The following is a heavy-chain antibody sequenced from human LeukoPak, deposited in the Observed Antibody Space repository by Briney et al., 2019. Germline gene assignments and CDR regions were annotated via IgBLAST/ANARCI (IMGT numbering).Heavy chain of an antibody. Sequence: PGGSLILSCVASGFTFSRDWMHWFRQAPGKGLAWVSRINSDGSSTSYADSVKGRFTISRDNVKNTLYLQMNSLRVEDTAVYYCARDSPQCSGGYCYFVYWGQGTLVTVSS. V-gene: IGHV3-74*01. CDR2: INSDGSST. J-gene: IGHJ4*02. CDR3: ARDSPQCSGGYCYFVY. D-gene: IGHD2-15*01. CDR1: GFTFSRDW.